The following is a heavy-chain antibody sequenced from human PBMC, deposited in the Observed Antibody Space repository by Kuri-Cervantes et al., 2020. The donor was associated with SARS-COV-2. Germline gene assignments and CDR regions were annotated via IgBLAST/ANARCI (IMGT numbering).Heavy chain of an antibody. J-gene: IGHJ4*02. CDR3: ASGSLFGVVLGY. Sequence: LSLTCAAPGFTFSSYGMHWVRQAPGKGLEWVAFIRYDGSNKYYADSVKGRFTISRDNSKNTLYLQMNSLRAEDTAVYHCASGSLFGVVLGYWGQGTLVTVSS. V-gene: IGHV3-30*02. CDR1: GFTFSSYG. CDR2: IRYDGSNK. D-gene: IGHD3-3*01.